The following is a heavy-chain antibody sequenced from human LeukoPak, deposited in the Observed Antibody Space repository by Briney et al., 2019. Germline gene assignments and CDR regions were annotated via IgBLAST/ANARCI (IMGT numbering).Heavy chain of an antibody. CDR2: INPNSGGT. J-gene: IGHJ4*02. Sequence: ASVKVSCKASGYTFTGYYMHWVRQAPGQGLEWMGRINPNSGGTNYAQKFQGRVTMTRDTSISTAYMELSRLRSDDTAVYYCARVDIGIVVVTSFGYWGQGTLVTVSS. V-gene: IGHV1-2*06. CDR3: ARVDIGIVVVTSFGY. D-gene: IGHD3-22*01. CDR1: GYTFTGYY.